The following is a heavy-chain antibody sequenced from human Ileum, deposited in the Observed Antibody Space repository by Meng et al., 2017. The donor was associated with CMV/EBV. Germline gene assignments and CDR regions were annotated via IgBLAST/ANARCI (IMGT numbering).Heavy chain of an antibody. J-gene: IGHJ5*02. D-gene: IGHD2-2*01. V-gene: IGHV3-48*03. Sequence: GGSLRLSCAASGFTFSDYEMNWVRQAPGTGLEWISYISRNGAGTQYGDSVKGRFTISRDNAKNSVYLQMNSLRAEDTAVYYCAREPPDRSSTATSPIADLWGQGTLVTVSS. CDR1: GFTFSDYE. CDR3: AREPPDRSSTATSPIADL. CDR2: ISRNGAGT.